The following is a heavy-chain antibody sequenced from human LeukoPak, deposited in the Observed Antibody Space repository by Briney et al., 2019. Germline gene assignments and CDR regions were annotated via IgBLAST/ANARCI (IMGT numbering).Heavy chain of an antibody. Sequence: SETLSLTCAVSGGSISSSDCWSGGRQPPGKGRRWSLGIYHSGSTICNPPPKSRVTLSVDKSKNPFSLNLSSVTAAATAVYSCARDGPLSHMAGVWGKGTTVTVSS. D-gene: IGHD6-19*01. CDR1: GGSISSSDC. V-gene: IGHV4-4*02. J-gene: IGHJ6*04. CDR3: ARDGPLSHMAGV. CDR2: IYHSGST.